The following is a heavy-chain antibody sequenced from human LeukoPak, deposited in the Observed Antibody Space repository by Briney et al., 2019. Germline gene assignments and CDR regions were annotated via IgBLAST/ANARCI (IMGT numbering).Heavy chain of an antibody. Sequence: GSLRLSCAASGFTFSSYWMHWVRQAPGKGLVWVSRINSDGSSTSYADSVKGRFTISRDNSKNTLYLQMNSLITEDTAVYYCAKLVPSPQWQTYYYYMDVWGKGTTVTVSS. CDR1: GFTFSSYW. J-gene: IGHJ6*03. CDR3: AKLVPSPQWQTYYYYMDV. V-gene: IGHV3-74*01. CDR2: INSDGSST. D-gene: IGHD6-19*01.